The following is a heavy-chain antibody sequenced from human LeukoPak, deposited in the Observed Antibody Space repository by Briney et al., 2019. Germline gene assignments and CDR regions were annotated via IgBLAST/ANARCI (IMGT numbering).Heavy chain of an antibody. CDR1: GYTFTSYG. CDR2: SSAYNGNT. Sequence: ASVKVSCKASGYTFTSYGISWVRQAPGQGLEWMGWSSAYNGNTNYAQKLQGRVTMTTDTSKRTAYMELRSLRSDDTAVYYCARREGWGTAAGTFDIWGQGTMVTVSS. J-gene: IGHJ3*02. CDR3: ARREGWGTAAGTFDI. V-gene: IGHV1-18*01. D-gene: IGHD6-13*01.